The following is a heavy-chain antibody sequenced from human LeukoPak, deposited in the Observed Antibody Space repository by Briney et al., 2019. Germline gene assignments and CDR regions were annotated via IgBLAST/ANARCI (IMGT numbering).Heavy chain of an antibody. CDR2: ISYDGSNN. CDR1: GFTFSSYG. V-gene: IGHV3-30*18. J-gene: IGHJ4*02. Sequence: PGRSLRLSCAASGFTFSSYGMHWVRQAPGKGLEWVAFISYDGSNNYYADSVKGRFTISRDHSKNTLYLQMNSLRPEDSAVYYCTKEGSVTLREDFDYWGQGTLVTVSS. D-gene: IGHD3-16*01. CDR3: TKEGSVTLREDFDY.